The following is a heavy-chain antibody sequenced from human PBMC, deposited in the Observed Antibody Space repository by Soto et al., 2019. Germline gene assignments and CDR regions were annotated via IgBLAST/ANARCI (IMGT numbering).Heavy chain of an antibody. D-gene: IGHD3-16*01. V-gene: IGHV3-30-3*01. CDR2: ISYDGSNK. J-gene: IGHJ6*02. CDR1: GFTFSSYA. CDR3: ARDGSTLGYYGMDV. Sequence: AGGSLRLSCAASGFTFSSYAMHWVRQAPGKGLEWVAVISYDGSNKYYADSVKGRFTISRDNSKNTLYLQMNSLRAEDTAVYYCARDGSTLGYYGMDVWGQGTTVTVSS.